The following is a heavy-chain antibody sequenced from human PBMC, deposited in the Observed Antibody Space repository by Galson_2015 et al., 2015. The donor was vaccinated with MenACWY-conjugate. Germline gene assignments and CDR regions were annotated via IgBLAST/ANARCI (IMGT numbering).Heavy chain of an antibody. CDR2: IRDTGSL. D-gene: IGHD7-27*01. CDR1: GASISSPH. Sequence: SETLSLTCTVSGASISSPHWSWFRQPPGKGLEWIAYIRDTGSLKDNPSLKSRITMSADQSNNQFSLRLISVTAADTAVYYCARLPTWGSSFGYFDYWGQGILVAVSS. J-gene: IGHJ4*02. CDR3: ARLPTWGSSFGYFDY. V-gene: IGHV4-59*08.